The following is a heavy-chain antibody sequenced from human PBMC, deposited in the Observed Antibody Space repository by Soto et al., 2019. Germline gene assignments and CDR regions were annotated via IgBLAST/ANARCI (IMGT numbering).Heavy chain of an antibody. V-gene: IGHV3-73*01. CDR2: IKTRPNSYAT. J-gene: IGHJ4*02. D-gene: IGHD3-22*01. CDR3: TRSDSSFDY. Sequence: GGSLRLSCVGSGFIFSNAWMNWVRQAPGKGLEWVGRIKTRPNSYATAYAASVKGRFTISRDDSKNTAYLQMNSLKTDDTAVYYCTRSDSSFDYWGQGALVTVSS. CDR1: GFIFSNAW.